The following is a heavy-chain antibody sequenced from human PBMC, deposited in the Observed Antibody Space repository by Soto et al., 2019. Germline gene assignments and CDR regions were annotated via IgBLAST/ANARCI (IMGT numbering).Heavy chain of an antibody. D-gene: IGHD3-22*01. J-gene: IGHJ6*02. Sequence: GGSLRLSCAASGFTFSSYGMHWVRQAPGKGLEWVAVIWYDGSNKYYADSVKGRFTISRDNSKNTLYLQMNSLRAEDTAVYYCARDGRYYDSSGYIDHHYYGMDVWGQGTTVTVSS. CDR3: ARDGRYYDSSGYIDHHYYGMDV. V-gene: IGHV3-33*01. CDR2: IWYDGSNK. CDR1: GFTFSSYG.